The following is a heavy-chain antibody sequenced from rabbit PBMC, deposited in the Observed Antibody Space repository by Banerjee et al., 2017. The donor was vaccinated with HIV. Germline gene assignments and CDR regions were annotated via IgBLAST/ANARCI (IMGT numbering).Heavy chain of an antibody. D-gene: IGHD6-1*01. Sequence: QEQLVESGGGLVQPEGSLTLTCTASGFSFSNTYMCWVRQAPGKGLEWIACMYGGSSGSTYYASWAKGRFTISKTSSTTVTLQMTSLTAADTATYFCARSEYIYSYAEGLWGQGTLVTVS. CDR1: GFSFSNTY. J-gene: IGHJ4*01. V-gene: IGHV1S45*01. CDR2: MYGGSSGST. CDR3: ARSEYIYSYAEGL.